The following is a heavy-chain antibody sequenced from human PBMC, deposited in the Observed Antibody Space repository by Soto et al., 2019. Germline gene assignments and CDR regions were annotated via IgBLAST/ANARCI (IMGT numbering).Heavy chain of an antibody. CDR3: ARPDEGSYSSNHHYYYALVV. Sequence: QVQLLQSGAEVKKSGSSVKVSCKVSGGIFRRYAISWVRQAPGQGLEWLGGIVPIFDITNYAQKFQGRVTITADESTSTAYMDLTSLRSEDTAVYYCARPDEGSYSSNHHYYYALVVWGQGTTVTVSS. CDR1: GGIFRRYA. J-gene: IGHJ6*02. D-gene: IGHD3-16*01. CDR2: IVPIFDIT. V-gene: IGHV1-69*01.